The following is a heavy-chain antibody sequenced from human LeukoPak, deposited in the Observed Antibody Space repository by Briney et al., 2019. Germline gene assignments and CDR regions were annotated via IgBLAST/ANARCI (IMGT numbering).Heavy chain of an antibody. J-gene: IGHJ5*02. V-gene: IGHV4-34*01. CDR3: ARGPEFDP. D-gene: IGHD1-14*01. CDR1: GGSFSGYY. CDR2: INHSGST. Sequence: PSETLSLTCAVYGGSFSGYYWSWIRQPPGKGLEWIGEINHSGSTYYNPSLKSRVTISVDRSKNQFSLKLSSVTAADTAVYYCARGPEFDPWGQGTLVTVSS.